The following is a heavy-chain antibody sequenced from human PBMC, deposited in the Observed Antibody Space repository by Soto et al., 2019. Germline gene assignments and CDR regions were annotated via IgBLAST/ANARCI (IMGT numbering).Heavy chain of an antibody. J-gene: IGHJ6*02. V-gene: IGHV3-30*18. Sequence: QVQLVESGGGVVQPGRSLRLSCAASGFTFSSYGMHWVRQAPGKGLEWVAVISYDGSNKYYADSVKGRFTISRDNSKNTLYLQMNSLRAEDTAVYYCAKMGYSSGWYDYYYYGMDVWGQGTTVTVSS. CDR2: ISYDGSNK. CDR3: AKMGYSSGWYDYYYYGMDV. CDR1: GFTFSSYG. D-gene: IGHD6-19*01.